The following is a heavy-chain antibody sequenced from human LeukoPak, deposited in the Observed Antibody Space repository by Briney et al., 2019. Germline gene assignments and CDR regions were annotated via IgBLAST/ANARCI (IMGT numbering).Heavy chain of an antibody. J-gene: IGHJ4*02. D-gene: IGHD3-10*01. V-gene: IGHV3-64*01. CDR3: ARESVGEPGSFDY. CDR1: GFTFSTYA. Sequence: GGSLRLSCAASGFTFSTYAMHWVRQAPGEGLEYVSGISRDGGSNYYANSVKGRFTISRDNSKNTLYLQMSSLRGEDMAVYYCARESVGEPGSFDYWGQGTMVTVSS. CDR2: ISRDGGSN.